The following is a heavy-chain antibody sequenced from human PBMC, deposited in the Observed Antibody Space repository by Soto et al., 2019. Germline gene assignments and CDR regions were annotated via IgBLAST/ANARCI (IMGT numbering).Heavy chain of an antibody. D-gene: IGHD6-13*01. Sequence: QVQLVESGGGVVQPGRSLRLSCAASGFTFSSYGMHWVRQAPGKGLEWVAVIWYDGSNKYYADSGKGRFTISRDNSKNTLYLQMNSLRAEDTAVYYCARDTAAAAYYYYYYGMDVWGQGTTVTVSS. CDR3: ARDTAAAAYYYYYYGMDV. J-gene: IGHJ6*02. CDR2: IWYDGSNK. V-gene: IGHV3-33*01. CDR1: GFTFSSYG.